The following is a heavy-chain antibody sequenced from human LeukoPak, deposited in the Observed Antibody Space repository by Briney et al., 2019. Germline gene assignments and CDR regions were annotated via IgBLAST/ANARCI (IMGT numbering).Heavy chain of an antibody. CDR1: GFTFSSYG. J-gene: IGHJ6*02. V-gene: IGHV3-30*18. CDR2: ISYDGSNK. Sequence: GGSLRLSCAASGFTFSSYGMHWVRQAPGKGLEWVAVISYDGSNKYYADSVKGRFTISRDNSKNTLYLQMNSLRAEDTAVYYCAKGKLERSYYYGMDVWGQGTTVTVPS. D-gene: IGHD1-1*01. CDR3: AKGKLERSYYYGMDV.